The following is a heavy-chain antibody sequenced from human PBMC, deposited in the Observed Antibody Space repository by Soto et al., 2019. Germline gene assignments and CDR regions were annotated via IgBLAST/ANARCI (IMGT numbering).Heavy chain of an antibody. J-gene: IGHJ4*02. CDR2: IYYSGST. V-gene: IGHV4-39*01. Sequence: LETLSLTCTVSGGSISSSSYYWGWIRQPPGKGLEWIGSIYYSGSTYYNPSLKSRVTISVDTSKNQFSLKLSSVTAADTAVYYCARLYGDYNNFDYWGQGTLVTVS. D-gene: IGHD4-17*01. CDR1: GGSISSSSYY. CDR3: ARLYGDYNNFDY.